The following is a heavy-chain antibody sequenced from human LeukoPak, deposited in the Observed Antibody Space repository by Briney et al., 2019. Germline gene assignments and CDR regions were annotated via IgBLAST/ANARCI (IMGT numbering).Heavy chain of an antibody. CDR2: IYSGGST. V-gene: IGHV3-66*01. Sequence: PGGSLRLSCAASGFTFSSNHMSWVRQAPGKGLEWVSVIYSGGSTYYADSVKGRFTISRDNSKNTLYLQMNSLRVEDTAVHYCAREGYCSNGSCYSDYWGQGTLVTVSS. D-gene: IGHD2-15*01. J-gene: IGHJ4*02. CDR3: AREGYCSNGSCYSDY. CDR1: GFTFSSNH.